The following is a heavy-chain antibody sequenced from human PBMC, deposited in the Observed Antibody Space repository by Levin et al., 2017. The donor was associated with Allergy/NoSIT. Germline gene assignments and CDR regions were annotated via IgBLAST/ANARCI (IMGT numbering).Heavy chain of an antibody. CDR3: ARQTGSSGYYYAPYYFDY. Sequence: PGESLKISCKGSGYSFSSYWIGWVRQMPGKGLEWMGIIYPGDSDTRYSPSFQGQVTISADKSISTAYLQWSSLKASDTAMYYCARQTGSSGYYYAPYYFDYWGQGTLVTVSS. J-gene: IGHJ4*02. CDR1: GYSFSSYW. D-gene: IGHD3-22*01. CDR2: IYPGDSDT. V-gene: IGHV5-51*01.